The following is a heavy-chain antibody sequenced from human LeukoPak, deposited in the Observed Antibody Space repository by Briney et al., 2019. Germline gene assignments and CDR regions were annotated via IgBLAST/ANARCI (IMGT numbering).Heavy chain of an antibody. CDR3: ARFTMYYYDSSGYPPLVDV. V-gene: IGHV3-21*01. CDR2: ISSSSSYI. D-gene: IGHD3-22*01. J-gene: IGHJ6*04. Sequence: GGSLRLSCAASGFTFSSYSMNWVRQAPGKGLEWVSSISSSSSYIYYADSVKGRFTISRDNAKNSLYLQMNSLRAEDTAVYYCARFTMYYYDSSGYPPLVDVWGKGTTVTISS. CDR1: GFTFSSYS.